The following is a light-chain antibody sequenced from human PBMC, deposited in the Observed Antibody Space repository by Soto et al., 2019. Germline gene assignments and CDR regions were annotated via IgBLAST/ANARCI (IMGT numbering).Light chain of an antibody. J-gene: IGLJ2*01. V-gene: IGLV2-14*01. CDR3: SSYTSSATLL. Sequence: QSALTQPASVSGSPGQSITISCTGTSSNVGGYNYVSWYQQYPGKAPKLMIYEVINRPSGVSNRFSGSKSGNTASLTISGLQAEDEADYYCSSYTSSATLLFGGGTKVTVL. CDR2: EVI. CDR1: SSNVGGYNY.